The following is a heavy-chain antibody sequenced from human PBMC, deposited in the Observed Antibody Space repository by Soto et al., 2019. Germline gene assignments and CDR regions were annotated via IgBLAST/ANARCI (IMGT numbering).Heavy chain of an antibody. J-gene: IGHJ5*02. Sequence: ASVKVSCKASGYTFTRYDINWVRQATGQGLEWMGWMNPNSGNTGYAQKFQGRVTMTRNTSISTAYMELSSLRSEDTAVYYCARKGSTSGRSGRETLSFDPWGQGTLVTVS. CDR2: MNPNSGNT. V-gene: IGHV1-8*01. CDR1: GYTFTRYD. CDR3: ARKGSTSGRSGRETLSFDP. D-gene: IGHD2-2*01.